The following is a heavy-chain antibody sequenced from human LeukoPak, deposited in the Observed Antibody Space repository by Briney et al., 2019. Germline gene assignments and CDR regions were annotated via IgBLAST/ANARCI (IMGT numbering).Heavy chain of an antibody. J-gene: IGHJ4*02. CDR2: IYYSGST. V-gene: IGHV4-59*08. CDR1: GGSTSSYY. CDR3: ARHRGGFDY. D-gene: IGHD3-16*01. Sequence: PSETLSLTCTVSGGSTSSYYWSWIRQPPGKGLEWIGYIYYSGSTNYNPSLKSRVTISVDTSKNQFSLKLSSVTAADTAVYYCARHRGGFDYWGQGTLVTVSS.